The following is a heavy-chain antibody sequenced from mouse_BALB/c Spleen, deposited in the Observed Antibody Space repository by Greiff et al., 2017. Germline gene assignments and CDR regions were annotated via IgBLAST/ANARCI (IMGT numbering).Heavy chain of an antibody. J-gene: IGHJ3*01. D-gene: IGHD2-14*01. V-gene: IGHV5-9-4*01. CDR1: GFTFSSYA. CDR2: ISSGGSYT. Sequence: DVMLVESGGGLVKPGGSLKLSCAASGFTFSSYAMSWVRQSPEKRLEWVAEISSGGSYTYYPDTVTGRFTISRDNAKNTLYLEMSSLRSEDTAMYYCAIYRYDFAYWGQGTLVTVSA. CDR3: AIYRYDFAY.